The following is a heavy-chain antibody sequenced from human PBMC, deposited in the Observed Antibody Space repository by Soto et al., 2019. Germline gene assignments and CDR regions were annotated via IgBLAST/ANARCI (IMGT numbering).Heavy chain of an antibody. CDR2: IGDSDSAT. D-gene: IGHD1-26*01. CDR3: ARSRYTGTYSGRFLDY. CDR1: GFTVSDDYY. V-gene: IGHV3-11*01. Sequence: GGSLRLSCAASGFTVSDDYYMTWIRQAPGKGLECVSYIGDSDSATYYVDFVKGRFTISRDSAKTSVCPEMNSLRADDTAVHYCARSRYTGTYSGRFLDYWGQGSLVTVSS. J-gene: IGHJ4*02.